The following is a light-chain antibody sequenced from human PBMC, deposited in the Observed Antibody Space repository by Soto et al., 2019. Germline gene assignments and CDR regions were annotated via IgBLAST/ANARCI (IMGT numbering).Light chain of an antibody. CDR1: QSVSSN. J-gene: IGKJ3*01. V-gene: IGKV3-15*01. CDR3: QQYNSYSIT. Sequence: EIVMTQSPATLSVSPGERATLSCRASQSVSSNLAWYQQKPGQAPRLLIYGASTRATGIPARFSGSGSGTEFTLTISSLQSEDFATYYCQQYNSYSITFGPGTKVDIK. CDR2: GAS.